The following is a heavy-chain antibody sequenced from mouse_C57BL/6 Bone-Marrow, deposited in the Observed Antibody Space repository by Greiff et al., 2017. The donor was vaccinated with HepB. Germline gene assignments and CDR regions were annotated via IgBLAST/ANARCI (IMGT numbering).Heavy chain of an antibody. CDR3: AREYSYYYGSSYGYAMDY. J-gene: IGHJ4*01. V-gene: IGHV1-52*01. CDR2: IDPSDSET. CDR1: GYTFTSYW. D-gene: IGHD1-1*01. Sequence: QVQLQQPGAELVRPGSSVKLSCKASGYTFTSYWMHWVKQRPIQGLEWIGNIDPSDSETHYNQKFKDKATLTVDKSSSTAYMQLSSLTSEDSAVYYCAREYSYYYGSSYGYAMDYWGQGTSVTVSS.